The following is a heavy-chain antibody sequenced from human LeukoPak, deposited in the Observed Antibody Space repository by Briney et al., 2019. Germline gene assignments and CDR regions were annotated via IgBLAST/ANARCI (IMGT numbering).Heavy chain of an antibody. CDR2: INPRGDAT. Sequence: GASVKVSCKASGNTFIGYWIHWVRQAPGQGLEWMGAINPRGDATIGAQKFQGRVTTTRDTSTNTVYIELSSLRSEDTAVYYCAREGQQLKHFDYWGQGTLVTVSS. CDR1: GNTFIGYW. J-gene: IGHJ4*02. D-gene: IGHD1-1*01. CDR3: AREGQQLKHFDY. V-gene: IGHV1-46*01.